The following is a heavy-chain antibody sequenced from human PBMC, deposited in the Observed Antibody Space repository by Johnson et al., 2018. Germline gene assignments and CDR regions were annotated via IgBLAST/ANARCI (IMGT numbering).Heavy chain of an antibody. CDR3: AGVDYGDYVGDDAFDI. CDR1: GFTFSSYW. D-gene: IGHD4-17*01. CDR2: INSDGSST. Sequence: EVQLVESGGGLVKPGGSLRLSCAASGFTFSSYWMHWVRQAPGKGLVWVSRINSDGSSTSYADSVKGRFTISRDNAKNTLYLQMNSLRAEDTAVYYCAGVDYGDYVGDDAFDIWGQGTMVTVSS. J-gene: IGHJ3*02. V-gene: IGHV3-74*02.